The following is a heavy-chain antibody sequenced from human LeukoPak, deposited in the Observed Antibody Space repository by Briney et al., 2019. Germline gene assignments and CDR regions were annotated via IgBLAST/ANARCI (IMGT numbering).Heavy chain of an antibody. CDR3: ARHRTVTNNFDY. J-gene: IGHJ4*02. CDR2: IYYSGNT. Sequence: PSETMSLTCTVSGGSISSYYWSWTRQPPGKGLEWIGYIYYSGNTNYNPSLKSRVTISVDTSKNQISLKLSSVTAADTAVYYCARHRTVTNNFDYWGQGTLVTVSS. CDR1: GGSISSYY. D-gene: IGHD4-11*01. V-gene: IGHV4-59*08.